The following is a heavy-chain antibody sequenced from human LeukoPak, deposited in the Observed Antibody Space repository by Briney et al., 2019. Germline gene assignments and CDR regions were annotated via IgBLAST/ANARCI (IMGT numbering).Heavy chain of an antibody. CDR2: INPNSGGT. J-gene: IGHJ4*02. Sequence: GSVKVSCKASGYTFTGYYMHWVRQAPGQGLEWMGWINPNSGGTNYAQKFQGRVTMTRDTSISTAYMELSRLRSDDTAVYYCARASGDGYNLGYWGQGTLVTVSS. CDR3: ARASGDGYNLGY. V-gene: IGHV1-2*02. CDR1: GYTFTGYY. D-gene: IGHD5-24*01.